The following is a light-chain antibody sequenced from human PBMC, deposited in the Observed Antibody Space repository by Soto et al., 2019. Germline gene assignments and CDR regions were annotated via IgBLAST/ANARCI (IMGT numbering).Light chain of an antibody. Sequence: QSVLTQPPSASGTPGQRVIISCSGSSSNLGSNSGNWYQQLPGTAPKLLIYNTYQRPLGVPDRFSGSKSGTSASLAISGLQSEDEGDYFCAAWDDSLNGPVFVGGTKLTVL. CDR3: AAWDDSLNGPV. V-gene: IGLV1-44*01. J-gene: IGLJ3*02. CDR1: SSNLGSNS. CDR2: NTY.